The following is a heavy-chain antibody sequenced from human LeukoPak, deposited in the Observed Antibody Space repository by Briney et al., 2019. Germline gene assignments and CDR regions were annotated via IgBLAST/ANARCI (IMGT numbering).Heavy chain of an antibody. J-gene: IGHJ4*02. CDR2: ITGGSGTT. D-gene: IGHD4-23*01. CDR3: AKGTTTLVVTKIDY. Sequence: GGSLRLSCAASGVTFNNYAMTWVRQAPGKGLEWVSAITGGSGTTYYVDSVKGRFTISRDNSKNTLYLQMNSLRAEDTAVYYCAKGTTTLVVTKIDYWGQGTLVTVSS. V-gene: IGHV3-23*01. CDR1: GVTFNNYA.